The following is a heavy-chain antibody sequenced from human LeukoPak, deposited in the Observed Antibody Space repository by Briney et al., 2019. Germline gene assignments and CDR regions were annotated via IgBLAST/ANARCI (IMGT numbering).Heavy chain of an antibody. CDR1: GGSISTYY. V-gene: IGHV4-4*07. Sequence: SETLSLTCTVSGGSISTYYWTWIRPPAGQGFGWIGRIYTTGFTTFNPSLKSRVTMSVDTSKNQFSLNLSSVTAADTAIYYCGRETVAGVGTPQFNGFDAWGQGTLVTVSS. D-gene: IGHD6-19*01. CDR3: GRETVAGVGTPQFNGFDA. CDR2: IYTTGFT. J-gene: IGHJ5*02.